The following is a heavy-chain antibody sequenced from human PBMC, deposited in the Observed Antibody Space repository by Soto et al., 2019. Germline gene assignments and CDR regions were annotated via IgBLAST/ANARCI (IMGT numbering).Heavy chain of an antibody. CDR1: GGSISSSSYY. D-gene: IGHD6-13*01. CDR3: ASRSIIAAAGNYYYGMDV. Sequence: QLQLQESGPGLVKPSETLSLTCTVSGGSISSSSYYWGWIRQPPGKGLEWIGSIYYSGSTYYNPSLKSRVTISVDTSKNQFSLKLSSVTAADTAVYYCASRSIIAAAGNYYYGMDVWGQGTTVTVSS. J-gene: IGHJ6*02. V-gene: IGHV4-39*01. CDR2: IYYSGST.